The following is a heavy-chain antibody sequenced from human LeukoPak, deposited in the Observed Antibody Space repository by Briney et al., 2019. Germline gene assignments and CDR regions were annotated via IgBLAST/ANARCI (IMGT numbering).Heavy chain of an antibody. V-gene: IGHV4-4*07. J-gene: IGHJ3*02. CDR2: VHSTGST. CDR3: ARYCNSASCSDFKGAFDI. D-gene: IGHD2-2*01. Sequence: SETLSLTCTVSGGFLTTHYWAWVRQPAGRGLEWIGRVHSTGSTNYSSYFESRVSMSVDTSKNQLSLRLTSVTVADSAMYYCARYCNSASCSDFKGAFDIWGHGTMVTISS. CDR1: GGFLTTHY.